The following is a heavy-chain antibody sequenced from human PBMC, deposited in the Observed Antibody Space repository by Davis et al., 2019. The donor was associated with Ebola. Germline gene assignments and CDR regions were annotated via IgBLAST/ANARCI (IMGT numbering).Heavy chain of an antibody. J-gene: IGHJ4*02. CDR1: GFTFSSYA. CDR3: ARDYDILTGYYPFFDY. V-gene: IGHV3-30-3*01. CDR2: ISYDGSNK. Sequence: GGSLRLSCAASGFTFSSYAMHWVRQAPGKGLEWVAVISYDGSNKYYADSVKGRFTISRDNSKNTLYLQMNSLRAEDTAVYYCARDYDILTGYYPFFDYWGQGTLVTVSS. D-gene: IGHD3-9*01.